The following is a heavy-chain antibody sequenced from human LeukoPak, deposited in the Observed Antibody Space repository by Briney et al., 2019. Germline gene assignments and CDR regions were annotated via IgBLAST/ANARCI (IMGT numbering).Heavy chain of an antibody. CDR1: GGSISSGGYY. J-gene: IGHJ3*02. CDR3: ARDGRTDDAFDI. V-gene: IGHV4-31*03. Sequence: SETLSLTCTVSGGSISSGGYYWSWIRQHPGKGLEWIGYIYYSGSTYYNPSLKSRVTISVDTSKNQFSLKLSSVTAADTAVYYCARDGRTDDAFDIWGQGTMVTVSS. CDR2: IYYSGST.